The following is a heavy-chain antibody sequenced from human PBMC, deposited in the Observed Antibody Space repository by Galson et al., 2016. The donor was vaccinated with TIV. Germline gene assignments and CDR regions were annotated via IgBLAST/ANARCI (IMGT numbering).Heavy chain of an antibody. V-gene: IGHV1-46*01. CDR2: VSTSGGTP. J-gene: IGHJ4*02. CDR1: GYIFTSWY. Sequence: SVKVSCKASGYIFTSWYMHWVRQAPGQGLEWVGIVSTSGGTPSYAQKFQGRVAMTSDTSTSTVYMELNSMKSEDTAVYYCARGPGYTYGYIFDYWGQGTLVTVSS. CDR3: ARGPGYTYGYIFDY. D-gene: IGHD5-18*01.